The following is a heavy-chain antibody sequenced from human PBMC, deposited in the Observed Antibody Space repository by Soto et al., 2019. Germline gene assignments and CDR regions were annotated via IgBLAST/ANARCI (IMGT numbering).Heavy chain of an antibody. CDR2: IKQDGSEK. CDR1: GFTFSSYW. V-gene: IGHV3-7*01. D-gene: IGHD2-15*01. CDR3: VSEEHSPFAGDYFDY. Sequence: EVQLVESGGGLVQPGGSLRLSCAASGFTFSSYWMSWVRQAPGKGLEWVANIKQDGSEKYYVDSVKGRFTISRDNAKNALYLQMNSLRAEDTAVYYCVSEEHSPFAGDYFDYWGQGTLVTVSS. J-gene: IGHJ4*02.